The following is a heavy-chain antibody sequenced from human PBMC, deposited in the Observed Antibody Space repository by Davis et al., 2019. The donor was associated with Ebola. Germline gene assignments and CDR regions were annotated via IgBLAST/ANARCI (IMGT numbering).Heavy chain of an antibody. CDR3: ARQGYCNTTSCNNWFDP. CDR1: KYSFTNYW. Sequence: GGSLRLSCKGSKYSFTNYWIGWVRQMPGKGLEWMGIIYPGDSDTIYSPSFQGQVTISADKSISTAYLQWSSLKASDTAMYYCARQGYCNTTSCNNWFDPWGQGTLVIVSS. J-gene: IGHJ5*02. V-gene: IGHV5-51*01. CDR2: IYPGDSDT. D-gene: IGHD2-2*01.